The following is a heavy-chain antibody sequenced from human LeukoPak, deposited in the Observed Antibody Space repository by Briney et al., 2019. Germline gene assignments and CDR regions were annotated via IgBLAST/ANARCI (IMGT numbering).Heavy chain of an antibody. CDR1: GGSISSSSYY. J-gene: IGHJ6*02. Sequence: PSETLSLTCTVSGGSISSSSYYWGWIRQPPGKGLEWIGSIYYSGSTYYNPSLKSRVTISVDTSKNQFSLKLSSVTAADTAVYYCARRGGEYSNYDYYYYYGMDVWGQGTTVTVSS. CDR2: IYYSGST. D-gene: IGHD4-11*01. V-gene: IGHV4-39*01. CDR3: ARRGGEYSNYDYYYYYGMDV.